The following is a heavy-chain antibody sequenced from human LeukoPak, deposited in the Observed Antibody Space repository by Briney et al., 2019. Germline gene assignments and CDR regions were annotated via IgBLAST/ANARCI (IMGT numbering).Heavy chain of an antibody. CDR3: ARKAVVHYYYYMDV. D-gene: IGHD2-15*01. J-gene: IGHJ6*03. V-gene: IGHV3-48*01. CDR1: GFTFSSYS. Sequence: GGSLRLSCAASGFTFSSYSMNWVRQAPGKGLEWVSYISSSSSTIYYADSVKGRFTISRDNAKNSLYLQMNSLRAEDTAVHYCARKAVVHYYYYMDVWGKGTTVTVSS. CDR2: ISSSSSTI.